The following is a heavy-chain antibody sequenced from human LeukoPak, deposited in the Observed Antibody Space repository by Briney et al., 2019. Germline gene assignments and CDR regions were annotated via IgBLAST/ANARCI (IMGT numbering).Heavy chain of an antibody. CDR1: GYTFTGYY. V-gene: IGHV1-2*02. CDR2: INPNSGGT. J-gene: IGHJ3*01. Sequence: GASVKVSCKASGYTFTGYYMHWVRQAPGQGLEWMGWINPNSGGTNYAQKFQGRVTMTRDTSISTAYMELSRLRSEDTAVYYCARGGIVAAGIINNHDAFDVWGLGTMVTVSS. D-gene: IGHD6-13*01. CDR3: ARGGIVAAGIINNHDAFDV.